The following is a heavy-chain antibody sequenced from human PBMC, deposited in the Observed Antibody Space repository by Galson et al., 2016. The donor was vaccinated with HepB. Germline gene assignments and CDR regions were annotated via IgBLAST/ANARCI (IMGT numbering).Heavy chain of an antibody. CDR3: ARDRRRYFDWFVL. V-gene: IGHV3-30*03. J-gene: IGHJ4*02. Sequence: SLRLSCAASGFTFSTYGMHWVRQAPGKGLEWVALISYDGKSESYADSVKGRVTISRDNSKNTLYLQMNSLRAEDAAVYYCARDRRRYFDWFVLWGQGTLVTVSS. D-gene: IGHD3-9*01. CDR1: GFTFSTYG. CDR2: ISYDGKSE.